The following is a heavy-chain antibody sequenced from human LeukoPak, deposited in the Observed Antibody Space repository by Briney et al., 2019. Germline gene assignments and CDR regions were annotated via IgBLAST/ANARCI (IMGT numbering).Heavy chain of an antibody. CDR3: ARVGRGAPQPLFDY. D-gene: IGHD3-10*01. V-gene: IGHV4-59*11. J-gene: IGHJ4*02. CDR1: GGSISSLY. Sequence: SETLSLTCTVSGGSISSLYWSWIRQPPGKGLEWIGYIYYSGSTNYNPSLKSRVTISVDTSKEQFSLKLSSVTAADTAVYYCARVGRGAPQPLFDYWGQETLVSVSS. CDR2: IYYSGST.